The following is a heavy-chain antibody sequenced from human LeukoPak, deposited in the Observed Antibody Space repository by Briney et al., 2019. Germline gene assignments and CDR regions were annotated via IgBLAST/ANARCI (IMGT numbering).Heavy chain of an antibody. CDR2: ISFDGTDA. V-gene: IGHV3-30*18. J-gene: IGHJ4*02. CDR1: GFTFSIYG. CDR3: AKSGQQLVLYFDF. Sequence: PGGSLRLSCAASGFTFSIYGMNWVRQAPGKGLEWVAVISFDGTDAFYADSVKGRFTISRDNSKNTLYLQVNSLRAEDTAVYYCAKSGQQLVLYFDFWGQGTLVTVSS. D-gene: IGHD6-13*01.